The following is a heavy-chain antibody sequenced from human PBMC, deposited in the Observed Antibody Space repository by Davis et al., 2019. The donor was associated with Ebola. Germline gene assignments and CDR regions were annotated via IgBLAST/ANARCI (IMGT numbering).Heavy chain of an antibody. CDR1: GFTFRSYG. CDR2: ISYDGSNK. V-gene: IGHV3-30*18. D-gene: IGHD6-13*01. CDR3: AKGYSSSWYVS. Sequence: GGSLRLSCAASGFTFRSYGMHWVRQAPGKGLEWVAVISYDGSNKYYADSVKGRFTISRDNSKNTLYLQMNSLRVEDTAVYYCAKGYSSSWYVSWGQGTLVTVSS. J-gene: IGHJ5*02.